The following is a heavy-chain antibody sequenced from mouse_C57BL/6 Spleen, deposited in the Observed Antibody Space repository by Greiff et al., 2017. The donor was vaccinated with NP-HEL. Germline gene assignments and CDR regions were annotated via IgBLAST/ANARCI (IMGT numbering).Heavy chain of an antibody. J-gene: IGHJ2*01. D-gene: IGHD4-1*01. V-gene: IGHV3-6*01. CDR2: ISYDGSN. CDR3: ARDPGPGPDY. CDR1: GYSITSGYY. Sequence: EVKVEESGPGLVKPSQSLSLTCSVTGYSITSGYYWNWIRQFPGNKLEWMGYISYDGSNNYNPSLKNRISITRDTSKNQFFLKLNSVTTEDTATYYCARDPGPGPDYWGQGTTLTVSS.